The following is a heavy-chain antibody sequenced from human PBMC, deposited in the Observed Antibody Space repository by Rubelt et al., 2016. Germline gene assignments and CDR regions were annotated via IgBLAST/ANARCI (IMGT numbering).Heavy chain of an antibody. CDR3: AKELTGVATIGYYFDN. CDR1: GFTFSRNA. Sequence: EVQLLESGGGLVQPGGSLRLSCAASGFTFSRNAMNWVRQAPGKGLEWVSATSGSGGNTYYADSVKGQFIISRDNSKNTLYLHMNSLRAEDTAVYYCAKELTGVATIGYYFDNWGQGTLVTVSS. D-gene: IGHD5-12*01. J-gene: IGHJ4*02. CDR2: TSGSGGNT. V-gene: IGHV3-23*01.